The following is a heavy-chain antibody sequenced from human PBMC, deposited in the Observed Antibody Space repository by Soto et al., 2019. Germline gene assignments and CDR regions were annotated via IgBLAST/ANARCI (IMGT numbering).Heavy chain of an antibody. CDR2: IDPSDSYT. J-gene: IGHJ6*02. CDR1: GYSFTSYW. Sequence: RGESLKISCKGSGYSFTSYWISWVRQMPGKGLEWMGRIDPSDSYTNYSPSFQGHVTISADKSISTAYLQWSSLKASDTAMYYCARLRGVVVVAATLDYYYGMDVWGQGTTVTVSS. D-gene: IGHD2-15*01. CDR3: ARLRGVVVVAATLDYYYGMDV. V-gene: IGHV5-10-1*01.